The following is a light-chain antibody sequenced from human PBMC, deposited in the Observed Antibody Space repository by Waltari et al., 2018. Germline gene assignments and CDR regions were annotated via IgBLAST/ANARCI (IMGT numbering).Light chain of an antibody. CDR2: DAS. Sequence: EIVLTQSPATLSLSPGQRATLSCRASQSVSINLGWYQQKLGQPPRLLIYDASNRATGIPARFRASGSGTDFTLTISSLEPEDFAVYFCQQTSSWPLTFGGGTKVEIK. CDR3: QQTSSWPLT. CDR1: QSVSIN. V-gene: IGKV3-11*01. J-gene: IGKJ4*01.